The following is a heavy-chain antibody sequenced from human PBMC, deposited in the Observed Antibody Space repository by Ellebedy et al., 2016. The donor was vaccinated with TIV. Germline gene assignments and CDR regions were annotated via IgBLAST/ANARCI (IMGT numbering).Heavy chain of an antibody. CDR3: ARDMTTVTINWFDP. CDR2: INAGNGNT. V-gene: IGHV1-3*01. J-gene: IGHJ5*02. Sequence: ASVKVSCXASGYTFTSYAMHWVRQAPGQRLEWMGWINAGNGNTKYSQKFQGRVTITRDTSASTAYMELSSLRSEDTAVHYCARDMTTVTINWFDPWGQGTLVTVSS. D-gene: IGHD4-17*01. CDR1: GYTFTSYA.